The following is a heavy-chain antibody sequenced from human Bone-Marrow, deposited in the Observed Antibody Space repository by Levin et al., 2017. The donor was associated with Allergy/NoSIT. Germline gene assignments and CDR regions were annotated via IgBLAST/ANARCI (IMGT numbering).Heavy chain of an antibody. CDR1: GFTFNNYA. D-gene: IGHD3-10*01. Sequence: GESLKISCAASGFTFNNYAMTWVRQAPGKGLEWVSSIGGSGETFYPDSVKGRFTISRDNSKNTLYLQMNSLRVGDTAIYYCATTKWFGEHYDSWGQGTPVTVSS. J-gene: IGHJ4*02. CDR2: IGGSGET. CDR3: ATTKWFGEHYDS. V-gene: IGHV3-23*01.